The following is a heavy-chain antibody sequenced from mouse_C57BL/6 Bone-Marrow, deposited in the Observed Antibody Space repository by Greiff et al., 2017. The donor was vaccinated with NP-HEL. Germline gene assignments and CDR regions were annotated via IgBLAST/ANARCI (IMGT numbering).Heavy chain of an antibody. CDR3: ARDLYDGYYDYAMDY. CDR2: IWTGGGT. J-gene: IGHJ4*01. D-gene: IGHD2-3*01. V-gene: IGHV2-9-1*01. CDR1: GFSLTSYA. Sequence: VQLQQSGPGLVAPSQSLSITCTVSGFSLTSYAISWVRQPPGKGLEWLGVIWTGGGTNYNSALKSRLSISKDNSKSQVFLKMNSLQTDDTARYYCARDLYDGYYDYAMDYWGQGTSVTVSS.